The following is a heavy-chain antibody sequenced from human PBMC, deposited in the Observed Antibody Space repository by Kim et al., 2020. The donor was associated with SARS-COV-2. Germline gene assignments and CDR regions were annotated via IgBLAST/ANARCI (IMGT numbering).Heavy chain of an antibody. CDR1: GGSFSDYY. V-gene: IGHV4-34*01. Sequence: SETLSLTCAVYGGSFSDYYWSWIRQPPGKGLEWIGEINHSGSTNYNPSLKSRVTISVDTSKNQFSLKLSSVTAADTAVYYCARLIVRGLWFGELREYYF. CDR2: INHSGST. D-gene: IGHD3-10*01. CDR3: ARLIVRGLWFGELREYYF. J-gene: IGHJ4*01.